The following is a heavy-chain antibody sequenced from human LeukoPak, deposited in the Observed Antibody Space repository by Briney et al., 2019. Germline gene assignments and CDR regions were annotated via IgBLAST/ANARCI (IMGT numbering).Heavy chain of an antibody. CDR1: GFTFSSYG. Sequence: QAGGSLRLSCAASGFTFSSYGMHWVRQAPGKGLEWVAVIWYDGSNKYYADSVKGRFTISRDNSKNTLYLQMNSLRAEDTAVYYCAKVEVAVAGTRMSVWFDPWGQGTLVTVSS. D-gene: IGHD6-19*01. J-gene: IGHJ5*02. CDR3: AKVEVAVAGTRMSVWFDP. V-gene: IGHV3-33*06. CDR2: IWYDGSNK.